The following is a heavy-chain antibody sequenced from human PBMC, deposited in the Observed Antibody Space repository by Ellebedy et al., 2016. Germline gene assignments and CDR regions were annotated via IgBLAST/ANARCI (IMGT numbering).Heavy chain of an antibody. V-gene: IGHV1-18*01. CDR3: ARDRLDYYYNGMDV. J-gene: IGHJ6*02. Sequence: ASVKVSCXASGYTFSGYGISWVRQAPGQGLEWMGWISGYNGDTNYAQKFQGRVTMTTGTSTNTVYMELRSLGYDDTAVYYCARDRLDYYYNGMDVWGQGTTVTVSS. CDR1: GYTFSGYG. CDR2: ISGYNGDT.